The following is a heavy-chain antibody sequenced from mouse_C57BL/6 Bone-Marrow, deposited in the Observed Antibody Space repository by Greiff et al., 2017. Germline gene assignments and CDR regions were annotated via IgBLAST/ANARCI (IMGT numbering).Heavy chain of an antibody. CDR3: AKSSQRYYVDY. V-gene: IGHV1-62-2*01. CDR1: GYTFTEYT. Sequence: VQLQQSGAELVKPGASVKLSCKASGYTFTEYTIHWVKQRSGQGLEWIGWFYPGGGSIKYNEKFKSKATLTVDTSSNTAYRQLSSLTSEDSAVYYCAKSSQRYYVDYWGQGTTLTVSS. CDR2: FYPGGGSI. J-gene: IGHJ2*01.